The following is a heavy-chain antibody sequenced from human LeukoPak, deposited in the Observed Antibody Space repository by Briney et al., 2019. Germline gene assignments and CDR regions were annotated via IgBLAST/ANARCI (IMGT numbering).Heavy chain of an antibody. Sequence: ASVKVSCKASGYTFSSYGISWVRQATGQGLEWMGWMNPNSGNTGYAQKFQGRVTMTRNTSISTAYMELSSLRSEDTAVYYCARTTFYYYGMDVWGQGTTVTVSS. J-gene: IGHJ6*02. CDR1: GYTFSSYG. V-gene: IGHV1-8*01. CDR2: MNPNSGNT. D-gene: IGHD3-16*01. CDR3: ARTTFYYYGMDV.